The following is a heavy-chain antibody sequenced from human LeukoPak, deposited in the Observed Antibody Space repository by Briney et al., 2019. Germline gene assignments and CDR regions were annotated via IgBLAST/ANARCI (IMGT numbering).Heavy chain of an antibody. CDR2: IRYDGINK. CDR1: GFTFSTYG. J-gene: IGHJ4*02. V-gene: IGHV3-30*02. D-gene: IGHD6-19*01. CDR3: AKLVPRIAVAAFDY. Sequence: PGGSLRLSCEASGFTFSTYGMHWVRQAPGKGLEWVAFIRYDGINKYYADSVKGRFTISRDSSKNTLYLQMNSLRAEDTAVYYCAKLVPRIAVAAFDYWGQGTLVTVSS.